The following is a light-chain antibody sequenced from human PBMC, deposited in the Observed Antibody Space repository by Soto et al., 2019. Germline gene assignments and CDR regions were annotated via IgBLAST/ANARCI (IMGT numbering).Light chain of an antibody. CDR1: PSVTNY. Sequence: PGERATLSCRASPSVTNYLAWYQQKPGQPPRLLIYGAFNRAAGIPARFSGSGSGTDFTLTISSLEPEDSAVYYCQQRNIWPPVTFGQGTRREIK. CDR2: GAF. J-gene: IGKJ5*01. V-gene: IGKV3-11*01. CDR3: QQRNIWPPVT.